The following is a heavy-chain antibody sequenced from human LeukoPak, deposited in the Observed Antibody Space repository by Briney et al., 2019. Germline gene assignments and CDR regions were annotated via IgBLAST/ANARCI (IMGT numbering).Heavy chain of an antibody. Sequence: ASVKVSCKASGYTFTGYYMHWVRQAPGQGLEWMGRTNPNSGGTNYAQNFQGRVTMTRDTSISTAYMELSSLRSDDTAVYYCARVSCSSTSCYDYFDYWGQGTLVTVSS. CDR3: ARVSCSSTSCYDYFDY. CDR1: GYTFTGYY. J-gene: IGHJ4*02. D-gene: IGHD2-2*01. V-gene: IGHV1-2*06. CDR2: TNPNSGGT.